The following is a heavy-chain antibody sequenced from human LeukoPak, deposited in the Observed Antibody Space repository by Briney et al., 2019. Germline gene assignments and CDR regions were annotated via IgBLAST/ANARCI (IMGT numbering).Heavy chain of an antibody. J-gene: IGHJ4*02. CDR2: IYYSGST. D-gene: IGHD2-21*01. CDR1: GGSISSGDYY. Sequence: SETLSLTCTVSGGSISSGDYYWSWIRQPPGKGLEWIGYIYYSGSTYYNPSLKSRVTISVDTSKNQFSLKLSSVTAADTAVYYFSRVWWDYRLIDYWGQGTLVTVSS. CDR3: SRVWWDYRLIDY. V-gene: IGHV4-30-4*08.